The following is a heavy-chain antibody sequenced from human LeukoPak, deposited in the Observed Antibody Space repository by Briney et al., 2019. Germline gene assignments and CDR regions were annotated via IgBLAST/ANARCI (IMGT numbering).Heavy chain of an antibody. J-gene: IGHJ5*02. CDR3: ARDKLELRVFWFDP. CDR1: GGSSSSSSYY. Sequence: HTETLPFTCTVSGGSSSSSSYYWGWIRQPPGKGLEWIGSIYYSGSTYYNPSLKSRVTISVDTSKNQFSLKLSSVTAADTAVYYCARDKLELRVFWFDPWGQGTLVTVSS. CDR2: IYYSGST. D-gene: IGHD1-7*01. V-gene: IGHV4-39*07.